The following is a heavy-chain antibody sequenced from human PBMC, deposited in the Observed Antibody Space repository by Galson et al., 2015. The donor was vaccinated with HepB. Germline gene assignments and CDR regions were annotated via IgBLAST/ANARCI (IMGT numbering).Heavy chain of an antibody. CDR3: AREGSRITVGATIAYYYYMDV. CDR1: GDSVSSNSAA. V-gene: IGHV6-1*01. Sequence: CAISGDSVSSNSAAWNWIRQSPSRGLEWLGRTYYRSKWYNDYAVSVKSRITINPDTSKNQFSLQLNSVTPEDTAVYYCAREGSRITVGATIAYYYYMDVWGKGTTFTFSS. J-gene: IGHJ6*03. CDR2: TYYRSKWYN. D-gene: IGHD1-26*01.